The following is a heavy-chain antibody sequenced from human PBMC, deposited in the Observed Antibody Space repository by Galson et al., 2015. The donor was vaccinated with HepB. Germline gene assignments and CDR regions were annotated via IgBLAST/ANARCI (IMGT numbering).Heavy chain of an antibody. Sequence: SLRLSCAASGFTFSSYSMNWARQAPGKGLEWVSYISSSSSTIYYADSVKGRFTISRDNAKISLYLQMTSLRDEDTAVYYCARIKTHDFDYWGQGTLVTVSS. J-gene: IGHJ4*02. CDR2: ISSSSSTI. CDR1: GFTFSSYS. D-gene: IGHD4-23*01. V-gene: IGHV3-48*02. CDR3: ARIKTHDFDY.